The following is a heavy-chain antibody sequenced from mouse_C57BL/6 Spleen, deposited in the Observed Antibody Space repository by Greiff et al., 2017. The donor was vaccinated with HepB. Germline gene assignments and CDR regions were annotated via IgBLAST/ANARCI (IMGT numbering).Heavy chain of an antibody. J-gene: IGHJ2*01. Sequence: QVQLQQPGAELVKPGASVKMSCKASGYTFTSYWITWVKQRPGQGLEWIGDIYPGSGSTNYNEKFKSKATLTVDTSSSTAYMQLSSLTSEDSAVYYCARARSYYYGSTSYFDYWGQGTTLPVSS. V-gene: IGHV1-55*01. D-gene: IGHD1-1*01. CDR3: ARARSYYYGSTSYFDY. CDR2: IYPGSGST. CDR1: GYTFTSYW.